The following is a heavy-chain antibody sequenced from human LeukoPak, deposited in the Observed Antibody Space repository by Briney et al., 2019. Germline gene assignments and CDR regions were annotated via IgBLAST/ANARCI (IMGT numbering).Heavy chain of an antibody. CDR2: FSGSGGTT. J-gene: IGHJ6*03. CDR1: GFTFSSYA. CDR3: ANGNRCTSPNCLGYYYFYMDV. V-gene: IGHV3-23*01. D-gene: IGHD2-8*01. Sequence: GGSLRHSCAASGFTFSSYAMNWVRQAPGRGLEWVSGFSGSGGTTYYADSVKGRFTISRDNSKNTLYLQMNSLRAEDTAVYYCANGNRCTSPNCLGYYYFYMDVWGKGTTVTVSS.